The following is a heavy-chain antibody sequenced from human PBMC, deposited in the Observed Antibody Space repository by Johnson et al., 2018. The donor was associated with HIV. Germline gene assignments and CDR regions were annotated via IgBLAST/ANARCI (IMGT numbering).Heavy chain of an antibody. V-gene: IGHV3-30-3*01. J-gene: IGHJ3*02. CDR1: GFTFSSYA. D-gene: IGHD3-10*01. CDR2: ISYDGSNK. Sequence: QVQLVESGGGLVQPGGSLRLSCAASGFTFSSYAMHWVRQAPGKGLEWVAVISYDGSNKYYADSVKGRFTISRDNYKNTLYLQMNSLRAEDTALYYCARGDRGDAFDIWGQGTMVTVSS. CDR3: ARGDRGDAFDI.